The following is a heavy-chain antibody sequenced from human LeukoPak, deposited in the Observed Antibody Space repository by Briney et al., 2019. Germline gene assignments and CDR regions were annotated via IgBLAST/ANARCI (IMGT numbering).Heavy chain of an antibody. CDR3: ASRTSSRDY. CDR1: GGSISSSSHS. D-gene: IGHD6-19*01. V-gene: IGHV4-39*07. Sequence: PSETLSLTCTVSGGSISSSSHSWGWIRQPPGKGLEWIGSIYYSGSTYYNPSLKSRVTISGDTSKNQLSLKLSSVTAADTAVYYCASRTSSRDYWGQGTLVTVSS. J-gene: IGHJ4*02. CDR2: IYYSGST.